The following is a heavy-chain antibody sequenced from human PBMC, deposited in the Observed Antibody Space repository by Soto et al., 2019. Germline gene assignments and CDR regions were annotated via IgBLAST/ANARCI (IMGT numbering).Heavy chain of an antibody. CDR3: AREGIAARPSRNYYYGMDV. CDR2: ISSSSYI. J-gene: IGHJ6*02. CDR1: GFTFSSYS. Sequence: PGGSLRLSCAASGFTFSSYSMNWVRQAPGKGLEWVSSISSSSYIYYADSVKGRFTISRDNAKNSLYLQMNSLRAEDTAVYYCAREGIAARPSRNYYYGMDVWGQGTTVTVSS. V-gene: IGHV3-21*01. D-gene: IGHD6-6*01.